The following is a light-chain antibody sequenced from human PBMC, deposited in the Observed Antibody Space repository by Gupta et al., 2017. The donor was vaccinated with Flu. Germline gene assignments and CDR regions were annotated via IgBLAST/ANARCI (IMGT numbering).Light chain of an antibody. CDR2: AAS. J-gene: IGKJ4*01. Sequence: PSTLVASVGDRVTITCRDSQSISSCLDWYQQKPGKDPKILIYAASNLESGGPSRLIGSGSGTEFTLTISSLQPDDFATYYCQQFNSNPLNFGGGTKVEIK. V-gene: IGKV1-5*01. CDR3: QQFNSNPLN. CDR1: QSISSC.